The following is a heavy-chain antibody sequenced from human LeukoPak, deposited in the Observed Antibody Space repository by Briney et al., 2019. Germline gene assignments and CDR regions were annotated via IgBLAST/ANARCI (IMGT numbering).Heavy chain of an antibody. CDR1: GFTFHDSG. J-gene: IGHJ6*03. V-gene: IGHV3-20*04. CDR3: ARIPVSGTRDYYYYMDV. D-gene: IGHD6-19*01. Sequence: GGSLRLSCTASGFTFHDSGVNWLRQAPGRGPEWVSGINWSGGRTGYADSVQGRFTISRGNANNSLFLQMNSLRAEDTAVYYCARIPVSGTRDYYYYMDVWGKGTMVTVSS. CDR2: INWSGGRT.